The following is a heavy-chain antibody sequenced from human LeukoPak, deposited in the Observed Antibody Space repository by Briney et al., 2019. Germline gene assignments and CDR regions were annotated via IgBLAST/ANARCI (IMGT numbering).Heavy chain of an antibody. CDR2: IRQKAHSYST. D-gene: IGHD1-26*01. CDR3: GRATIVGGIIDY. J-gene: IGHJ4*02. CDR1: GFTFSDHY. V-gene: IGHV3-72*01. Sequence: AGGSLRLSCAASGFTFSDHYMDWVRQAPGKGLEWVARIRQKAHSYSTEYAASVKGRFTISRDDSKNSLYLQMNSLKTEDSAVYYCGRATIVGGIIDYWGQGTLVTVSS.